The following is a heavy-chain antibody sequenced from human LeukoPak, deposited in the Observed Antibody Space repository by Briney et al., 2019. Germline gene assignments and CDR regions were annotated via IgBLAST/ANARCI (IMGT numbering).Heavy chain of an antibody. CDR2: IYYSGST. D-gene: IGHD3-10*01. Sequence: PSETLSLTCTVSGGSISSYYWSWIRQPPGKGLEWIGYIYYSGSTNYNPSLKSRVTISVDTSKNQFSLKLSSVTAADTAVYYCARDRSREGTYGSESYFPGWFDPWGQGTLVTVSS. J-gene: IGHJ5*02. CDR1: GGSISSYY. V-gene: IGHV4-59*01. CDR3: ARDRSREGTYGSESYFPGWFDP.